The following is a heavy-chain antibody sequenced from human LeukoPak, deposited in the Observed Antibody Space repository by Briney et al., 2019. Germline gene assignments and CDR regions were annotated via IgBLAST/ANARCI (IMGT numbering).Heavy chain of an antibody. D-gene: IGHD3-22*01. CDR3: ATQDYYDSSGYFIGALYYFDY. V-gene: IGHV4-39*01. J-gene: IGHJ4*02. CDR1: GGSISSSSYY. Sequence: SETLSLTCTVSGGSISSSSYYWGWIRQPPGKGLEWIGSIYYSGSTYYNPSLKSRVTISVDTSKNQFSLKLSSVTAADTAVYYCATQDYYDSSGYFIGALYYFDYWGQGTLVTVSS. CDR2: IYYSGST.